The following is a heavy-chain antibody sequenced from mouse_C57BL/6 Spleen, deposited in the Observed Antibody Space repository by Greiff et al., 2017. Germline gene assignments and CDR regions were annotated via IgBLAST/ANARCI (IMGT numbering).Heavy chain of an antibody. D-gene: IGHD1-2*01. V-gene: IGHV5-17*01. J-gene: IGHJ2*01. CDR3: ARNGFYFDY. CDR2: ISSGSSTL. Sequence: DVHLVESGGGLVKPGGSLKLSCAASGFTFSDYGMHWVRQAPEKGLEWVAYISSGSSTLYYADTVKGRFTISRDNAKNTLFLQMTSLRSEDTAMYYCARNGFYFDYWGQGTTLTVSS. CDR1: GFTFSDYG.